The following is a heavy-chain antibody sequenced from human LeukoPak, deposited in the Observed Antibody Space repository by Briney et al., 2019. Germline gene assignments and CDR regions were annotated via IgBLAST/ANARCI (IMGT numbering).Heavy chain of an antibody. Sequence: TLSLTCTVSGGSITSYYWSWIRQPPGKALEWLALIYWDDDKRYSPSLKSRLTITKDTSKNQVVLTMTKMDPVDTATYYCALQYSSGSVDYWGQGTLVTVSS. D-gene: IGHD6-25*01. V-gene: IGHV2-5*08. J-gene: IGHJ4*02. CDR2: IYWDDDK. CDR1: GGSITSYY. CDR3: ALQYSSGSVDY.